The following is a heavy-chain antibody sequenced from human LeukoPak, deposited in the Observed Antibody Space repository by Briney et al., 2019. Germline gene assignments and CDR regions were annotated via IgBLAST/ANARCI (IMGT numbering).Heavy chain of an antibody. CDR3: ARGPSQYRGGYVSSGYYFDY. CDR2: IYSGGST. J-gene: IGHJ4*02. D-gene: IGHD3-22*01. Sequence: GGSLRLSCAASGFTVSSNYMSWVRQAPGKGLEWVSVIYSGGSTYYADSVKGRFTISRDNSKNTLYLQMNSLRAEDTAVYYCARGPSQYRGGYVSSGYYFDYWGQGTLVTVSS. CDR1: GFTVSSNY. V-gene: IGHV3-66*01.